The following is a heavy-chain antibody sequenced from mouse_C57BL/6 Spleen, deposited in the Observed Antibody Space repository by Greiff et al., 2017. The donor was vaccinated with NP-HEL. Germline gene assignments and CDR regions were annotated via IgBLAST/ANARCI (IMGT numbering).Heavy chain of an antibody. D-gene: IGHD2-3*01. CDR2: IDPEDGDT. V-gene: IGHV14-1*01. CDR3: TPDDGYFTWFAY. J-gene: IGHJ3*01. Sequence: VQLQQSGAELVRPGASVKLSCTASGFNLKDYYMHWVKQRPEQGLEWIGRIDPEDGDTEYAPKFQGKATMTADTSSNTAYLQLSSLTSEDTAVYYCTPDDGYFTWFAYWGQGTLVTVSA. CDR1: GFNLKDYY.